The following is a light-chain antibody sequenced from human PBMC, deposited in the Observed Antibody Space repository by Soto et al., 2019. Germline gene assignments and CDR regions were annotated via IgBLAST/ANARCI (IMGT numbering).Light chain of an antibody. CDR2: EVS. J-gene: IGLJ2*01. CDR3: SSYAASNNLGV. Sequence: QSVLTQPPSASGSPGQSVTISCIGTSSDVGGYNYVSLYQQHPGKAPKLMIYEVSKRPSGVPDRFSGSKSGNTASLTVSGLQAEDEADYYCSSYAASNNLGVFGGGTQLTVL. CDR1: SSDVGGYNY. V-gene: IGLV2-8*01.